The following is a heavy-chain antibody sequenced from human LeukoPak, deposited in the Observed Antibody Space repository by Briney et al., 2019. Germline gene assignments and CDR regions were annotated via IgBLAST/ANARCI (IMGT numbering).Heavy chain of an antibody. J-gene: IGHJ4*02. CDR2: AHCSGST. CDR1: GGSISNSGEY. CDR3: ARQEGTTVAGRFDY. D-gene: IGHD6-19*01. V-gene: IGHV4-39*01. Sequence: SEILSLTCAVSGGSISNSGEYWGWNRPPPGQGLVGLVCAHCSGSTYNRPSLKRRVSISVDTSNNQFSLKLTSVTAADTAVYYCARQEGTTVAGRFDYWGQGTLVTVSS.